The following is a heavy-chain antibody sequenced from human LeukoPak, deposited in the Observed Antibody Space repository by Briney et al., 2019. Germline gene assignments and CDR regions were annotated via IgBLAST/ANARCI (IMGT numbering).Heavy chain of an antibody. CDR3: ARGTYYYGSGSPIWAHYYYYMDV. CDR1: GYTFTSYA. CDR2: ISAYNGNT. Sequence: ASVKVSCKASGYTFTSYAMNWVRQAPGQGLEWMGWISAYNGNTNYAQKLQGRVTMTTDTSTSTAYMELRSLRSDDTAVYYCARGTYYYGSGSPIWAHYYYYMDVWGKGTTVTISS. D-gene: IGHD3-10*01. V-gene: IGHV1-18*01. J-gene: IGHJ6*03.